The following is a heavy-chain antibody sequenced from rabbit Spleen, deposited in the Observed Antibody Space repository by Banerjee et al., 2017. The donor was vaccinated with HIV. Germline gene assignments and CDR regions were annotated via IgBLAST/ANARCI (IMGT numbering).Heavy chain of an antibody. Sequence: QEHLEESGGGLVQPEGSLTLTCTASGFSFGSSYYMCWVRQAPGKGLEWIGYIDPVFSSTYYASWVNGRFTISSHNAQNTLYLQLNSLTAADTATYFCARDGAGSSYFNLWGPGTLVTVS. CDR2: IDPVFSST. D-gene: IGHD8-1*01. J-gene: IGHJ4*01. CDR1: GFSFGSSYY. V-gene: IGHV1S45*01. CDR3: ARDGAGSSYFNL.